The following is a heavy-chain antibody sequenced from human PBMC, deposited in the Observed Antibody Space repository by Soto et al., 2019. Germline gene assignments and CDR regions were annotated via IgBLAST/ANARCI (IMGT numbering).Heavy chain of an antibody. V-gene: IGHV4-39*01. CDR1: GGSISSSSYY. Sequence: SETLSLTCTVSGGSISSSSYYWGWIRQPPGKGLEWIGSIYYSGSTYYNPSLKSRVTISVDTSKNQFSLKLSSVTAADTAVYYCARHGNIVLMVYAIDAFDIWGQGTMVTVS. CDR2: IYYSGST. J-gene: IGHJ3*02. CDR3: ARHGNIVLMVYAIDAFDI. D-gene: IGHD2-8*01.